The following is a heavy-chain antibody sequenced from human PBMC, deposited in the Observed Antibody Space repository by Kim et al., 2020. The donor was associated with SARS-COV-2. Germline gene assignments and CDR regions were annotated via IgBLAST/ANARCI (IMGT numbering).Heavy chain of an antibody. J-gene: IGHJ5*02. CDR3: ARDRWDIVVVPAATENWFDP. Sequence: ASVKVSCKASGYTFTSYGISWVRQAPGQGLEWMGWISAYNGNTNYAQKLQGRVTMTTDTSTSTAYMELRSLRSDDTAVYYGARDRWDIVVVPAATENWFDPWGQGTLVTVSS. CDR1: GYTFTSYG. CDR2: ISAYNGNT. D-gene: IGHD2-2*01. V-gene: IGHV1-18*01.